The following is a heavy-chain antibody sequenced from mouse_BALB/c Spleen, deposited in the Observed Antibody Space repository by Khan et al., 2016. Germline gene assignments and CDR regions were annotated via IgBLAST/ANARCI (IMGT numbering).Heavy chain of an antibody. J-gene: IGHJ3*01. CDR3: AGELGWFAY. D-gene: IGHD4-1*01. Sequence: EVQLQESGPGLVKPSQSLSLTCTVTGYSITSDYAWNWIRQFPGNKLEWMGYISYSGSTSYNPSLKSRISITRDTSKNQIFLRLNSVTTEDTATYYCAGELGWFAYWGQGTLGTVSA. CDR2: ISYSGST. CDR1: GYSITSDYA. V-gene: IGHV3-2*02.